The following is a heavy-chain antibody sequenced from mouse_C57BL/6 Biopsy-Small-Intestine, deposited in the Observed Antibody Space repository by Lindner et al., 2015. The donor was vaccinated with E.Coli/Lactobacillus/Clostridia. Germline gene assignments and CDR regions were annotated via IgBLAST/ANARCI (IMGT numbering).Heavy chain of an antibody. CDR2: IYPRSGNT. Sequence: VQLQESGAELARPGASVKLSCKASGYTFTGYGISWVKQRTGQGLEWIGEIYPRSGNTYYNEKFKGKATLTADKSSSTAYMELRSLTSEDSAVYFCARETTVVATKAMDYWGQGTSVTVSS. J-gene: IGHJ4*01. CDR1: GYTFTGYG. D-gene: IGHD1-1*01. CDR3: ARETTVVATKAMDY. V-gene: IGHV1-81*01.